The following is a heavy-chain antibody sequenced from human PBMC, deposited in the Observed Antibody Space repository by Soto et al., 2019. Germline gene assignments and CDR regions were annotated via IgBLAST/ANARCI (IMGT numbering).Heavy chain of an antibody. Sequence: PGESLKISCKGSGYSFTSYWIGWVRQMPGKGLEWMGIIYPGDSDTRYSPSFQGQVTISADKSISTAYLQWSSLKASDTAMYYCARPSYHYDSSGYLVYYYGMDVWGQGTTVTVS. CDR1: GYSFTSYW. CDR2: IYPGDSDT. J-gene: IGHJ6*02. CDR3: ARPSYHYDSSGYLVYYYGMDV. D-gene: IGHD3-22*01. V-gene: IGHV5-51*01.